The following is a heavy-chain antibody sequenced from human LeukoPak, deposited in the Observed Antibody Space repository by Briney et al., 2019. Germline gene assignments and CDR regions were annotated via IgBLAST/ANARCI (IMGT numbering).Heavy chain of an antibody. Sequence: GGSLRLSCAASGFTFSSYWMHWVRQAPGKGLVWVSRINSDGTSTSYADSVKGRFTISRDNAKNTLYLQMNSLRAEDTAVYYCARALLYYYYGSSGYSTGSDAFDIWGQGTMVTASS. V-gene: IGHV3-74*01. CDR1: GFTFSSYW. D-gene: IGHD3-22*01. CDR2: INSDGTST. J-gene: IGHJ3*02. CDR3: ARALLYYYYGSSGYSTGSDAFDI.